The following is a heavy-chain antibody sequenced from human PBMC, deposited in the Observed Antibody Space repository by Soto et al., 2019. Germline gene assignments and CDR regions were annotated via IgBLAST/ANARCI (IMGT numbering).Heavy chain of an antibody. V-gene: IGHV3-48*03. CDR3: ARDRGVGSGWGYFDL. CDR1: GFTFSSYE. J-gene: IGHJ2*01. D-gene: IGHD6-19*01. Sequence: EVQLVESGGGLVQPGGSLRLSCAASGFTFSSYEMNWVRQAPGKGLEWVSYISSSGSTIYYADSVKGRFTISRDNAKNSLYLQMNSLRAEDTAVYYCARDRGVGSGWGYFDLWGRGTLVTVSS. CDR2: ISSSGSTI.